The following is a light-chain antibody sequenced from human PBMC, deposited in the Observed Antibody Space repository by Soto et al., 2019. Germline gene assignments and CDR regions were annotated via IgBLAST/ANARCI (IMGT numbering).Light chain of an antibody. CDR3: QQYNNWPRT. V-gene: IGKV3-15*01. CDR1: QSVSSN. J-gene: IGKJ1*01. Sequence: EIVMTQSPATLSVSPGERATLSCRASQSVSSNLAWYQQQPGQAPRLLIYGASTRATGIPARFSCSGSGTEFTLTISSLQSEDFAVYYCQQYNNWPRTFGQGTKVEIK. CDR2: GAS.